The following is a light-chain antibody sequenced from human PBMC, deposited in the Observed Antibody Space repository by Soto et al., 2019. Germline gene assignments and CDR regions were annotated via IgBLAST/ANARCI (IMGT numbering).Light chain of an antibody. CDR1: QSLLHSDGKTY. CDR2: EVS. Sequence: IVMTQAPLSLSVTPGQPASISCKSSQSLLHSDGKTYLYWYLQRPGQPPQLLMSEVSDRYSGVPDRFRGNESGTDFTLTISRVEAEDVGLYSCMPTKQLPLTLGPGTQVEGK. J-gene: IGKJ1*01. CDR3: MPTKQLPLT. V-gene: IGKV2D-29*01.